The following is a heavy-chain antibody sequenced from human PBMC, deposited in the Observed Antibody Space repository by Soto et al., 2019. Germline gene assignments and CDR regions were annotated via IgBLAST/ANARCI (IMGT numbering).Heavy chain of an antibody. V-gene: IGHV3-48*03. CDR1: GFTFRSYE. Sequence: GGSLRLSCVASGFTFRSYEMNWVRQAPGKGLEWVSYMSHSGETRYYADSVKGRFTISRDNVNNILILYMNSLRVEDTAVYYCARDHGDYYGMDVWGQGTTVTVSS. CDR2: MSHSGETR. J-gene: IGHJ6*02. CDR3: ARDHGDYYGMDV.